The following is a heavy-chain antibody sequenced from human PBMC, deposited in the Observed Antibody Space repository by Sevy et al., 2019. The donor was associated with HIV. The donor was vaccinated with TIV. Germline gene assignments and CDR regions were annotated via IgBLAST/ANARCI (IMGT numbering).Heavy chain of an antibody. V-gene: IGHV1-18*01. J-gene: IGHJ4*02. Sequence: ASVKVSCKACGYSFTTYRITWLRQAPGQGLEWMGWISPHNGDTNYVQNLQGRVTMITDTSTSTAYMELRSLRSDDTAVYYCARAYCSGGSCYSLAYWGQGTRVTVSS. D-gene: IGHD2-15*01. CDR1: GYSFTTYR. CDR3: ARAYCSGGSCYSLAY. CDR2: ISPHNGDT.